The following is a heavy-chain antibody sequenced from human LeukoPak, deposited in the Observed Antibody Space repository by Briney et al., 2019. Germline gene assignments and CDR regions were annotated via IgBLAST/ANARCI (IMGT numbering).Heavy chain of an antibody. Sequence: ASVKVSCKASGGTFSSYAISWVRQAPGQGLEWMGRIIPIFGTANYAQKFQGRVTITTDESTSTAYMELSSLRSEDTAVYYCARDVYYYDSSGYYQHPDYWGQGTLVTVSS. CDR2: IIPIFGTA. CDR1: GGTFSSYA. D-gene: IGHD3-22*01. CDR3: ARDVYYYDSSGYYQHPDY. J-gene: IGHJ4*02. V-gene: IGHV1-69*05.